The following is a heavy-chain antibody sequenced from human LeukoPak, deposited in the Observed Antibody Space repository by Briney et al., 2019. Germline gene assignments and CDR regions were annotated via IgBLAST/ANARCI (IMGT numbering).Heavy chain of an antibody. CDR2: ISGSGDNT. Sequence: GGSLRLSCAASGFTFSSYATSCAPQAPGKGLEWVSDISGSGDNTYYADSVKGRYTISRDNSKNTLYLQMNSLRAEDTAVYYCAKVKQQLVYSPFDYWGQGTLVTVSS. CDR1: GFTFSSYA. J-gene: IGHJ4*02. V-gene: IGHV3-23*01. D-gene: IGHD6-13*01. CDR3: AKVKQQLVYSPFDY.